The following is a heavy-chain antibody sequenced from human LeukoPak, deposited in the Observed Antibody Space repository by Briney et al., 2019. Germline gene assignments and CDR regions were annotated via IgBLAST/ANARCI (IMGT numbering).Heavy chain of an antibody. J-gene: IGHJ5*02. CDR3: ARDSRGFDP. CDR2: IYYSGTT. CDR1: GGSISHYY. Sequence: SETLSLTCTVSGGSISHYYWSWIRQSPGKGLEWIGYIYYSGTTNYNPSLKSRVTISVDTSRNQFSLQLRSVTAADTAVYYCARDSRGFDPWGQGTLVTVSS. V-gene: IGHV4-59*01.